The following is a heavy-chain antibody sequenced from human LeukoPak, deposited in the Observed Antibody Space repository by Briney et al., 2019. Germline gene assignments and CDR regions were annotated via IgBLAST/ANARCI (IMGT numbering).Heavy chain of an antibody. CDR2: ISYTGST. V-gene: IGHV4-59*11. Sequence: PSETLSHTCTVSGGSISSHYWAWIRQPPGKGLEWIGYISYTGSTNYNPSLKSRVTISVDTSKNQFSLKLRSVTAADTAVYYCAREGYSSNWYDYWGQGTLVTVSS. J-gene: IGHJ5*01. CDR3: AREGYSSNWYDY. CDR1: GGSISSHY. D-gene: IGHD6-13*01.